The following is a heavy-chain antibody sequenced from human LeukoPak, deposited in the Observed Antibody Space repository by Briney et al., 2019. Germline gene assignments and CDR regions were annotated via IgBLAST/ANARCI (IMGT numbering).Heavy chain of an antibody. Sequence: GGSLRLSCAASGFTFSTYWMHWVRQAPGKGLVWVSRINSDGSSATYADSVKGRFTMSRDNAKNTLYLQMNSLRAEDTAVYYCARDYYSGANYWGQGTLVTVSS. CDR3: ARDYYSGANY. V-gene: IGHV3-74*01. J-gene: IGHJ4*02. D-gene: IGHD3-10*01. CDR1: GFTFSTYW. CDR2: INSDGSSA.